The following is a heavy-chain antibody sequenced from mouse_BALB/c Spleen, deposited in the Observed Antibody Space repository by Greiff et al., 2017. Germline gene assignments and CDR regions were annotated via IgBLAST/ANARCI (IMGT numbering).Heavy chain of an antibody. D-gene: IGHD2-10*02. CDR1: GYTFTSYW. J-gene: IGHJ4*01. CDR3: ARLVYGNNHNYAMDY. V-gene: IGHV1-87*01. Sequence: VQLQESGAELVKPGASVKLSCKASGYTFTSYWMPWVNQRPGQGLEWIGAIYPGDGDTRYTHKFKGKDTLTADKSSSTAYMQLSSLASEDSAVYYCARLVYGNNHNYAMDYWGQGTSVTVSA. CDR2: IYPGDGDT.